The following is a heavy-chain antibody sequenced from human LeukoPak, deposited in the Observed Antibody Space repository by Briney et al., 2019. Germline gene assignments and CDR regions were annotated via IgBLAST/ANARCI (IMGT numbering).Heavy chain of an antibody. CDR2: IIPILGIA. V-gene: IGHV1-69*04. Sequence: SVKVSCKASGGTFSSYAISWVRQAPGQGLEWMGRIIPILGIANYAQKFQGRVTITADKSTSTAYMELSSLGSEDTAVYYCARGSRGYCSSTSCYGYYYYGMDVWGQGTTVTVSS. D-gene: IGHD2-2*01. J-gene: IGHJ6*02. CDR3: ARGSRGYCSSTSCYGYYYYGMDV. CDR1: GGTFSSYA.